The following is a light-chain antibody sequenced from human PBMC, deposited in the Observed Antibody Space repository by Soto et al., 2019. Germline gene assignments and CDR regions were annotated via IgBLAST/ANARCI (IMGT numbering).Light chain of an antibody. J-gene: IGLJ2*01. V-gene: IGLV2-23*02. CDR2: EVN. Sequence: QSALTQPASVSGSPRQSITISCTGTSSDVGSYNLVSWYQQYPGRAPKLMIYEVNKRPSGVSDRFSGSKSGNTASLTISGLQAEDEADYYCCSYAGSSTFVIFGGGTQLTVL. CDR1: SSDVGSYNL. CDR3: CSYAGSSTFVI.